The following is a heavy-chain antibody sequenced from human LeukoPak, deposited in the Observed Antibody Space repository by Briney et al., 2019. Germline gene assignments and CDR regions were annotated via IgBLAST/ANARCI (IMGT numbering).Heavy chain of an antibody. CDR1: GGSFSGYY. CDR2: INHSGST. CDR3: ARAGRWEGRPHAFDI. D-gene: IGHD1-26*01. V-gene: IGHV4-34*01. Sequence: PSETLSLTCAVYGGSFSGYYWSWIRQPPGKGLEWIGEINHSGSTNYNPSLKSRVTISVDTSKNQFSLKLSSLTAADTAVYYCARAGRWEGRPHAFDIWGKGTMVTVSS. J-gene: IGHJ3*02.